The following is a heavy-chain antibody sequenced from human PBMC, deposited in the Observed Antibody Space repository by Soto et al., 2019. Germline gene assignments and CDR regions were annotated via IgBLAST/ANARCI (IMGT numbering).Heavy chain of an antibody. Sequence: PSETLSLTCTVSGGSISSSSYYWGWIRQPPGKGLEWIGSIYYSGSTYYNPSLKSRVTISVDTSKNQFSLKLSSVTAADTAVYYCARTAIGTNGVWTGGDYYYYYGMDVWGQGTTVTVSS. D-gene: IGHD2-8*01. J-gene: IGHJ6*02. V-gene: IGHV4-39*01. CDR2: IYYSGST. CDR3: ARTAIGTNGVWTGGDYYYYYGMDV. CDR1: GGSISSSSYY.